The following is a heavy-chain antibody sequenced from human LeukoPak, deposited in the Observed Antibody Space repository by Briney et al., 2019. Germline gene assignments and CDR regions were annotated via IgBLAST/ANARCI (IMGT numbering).Heavy chain of an antibody. CDR1: GGSISSYY. J-gene: IGHJ5*02. CDR2: IYYSGST. CDR3: ERTTEKKNWFDP. D-gene: IGHD4-17*01. V-gene: IGHV4-59*12. Sequence: SETLSLTCTVSGGSISSYYWSWIRQPPGKGLEWIGYIYYSGSTNYNPSLKSRVTISVDTSKNQFSLKLSSVTAADTAVYYCERTTEKKNWFDPWGQGTLVTVSS.